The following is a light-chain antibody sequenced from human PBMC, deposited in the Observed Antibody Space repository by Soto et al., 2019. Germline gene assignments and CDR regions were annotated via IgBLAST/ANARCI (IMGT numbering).Light chain of an antibody. CDR1: QSVSSY. V-gene: IGKV3-20*01. J-gene: IGKJ5*01. CDR2: GAS. CDR3: QQYGSSPRIT. Sequence: EVVMTQSPATLSVSPGERATLSCRASQSVSSYLAWYQQKPGQAPRLLIYGASSRATGIPDRFSGSGSGTDFTLTISRLEPEDFAVYYCQQYGSSPRITFGQGTRLAIK.